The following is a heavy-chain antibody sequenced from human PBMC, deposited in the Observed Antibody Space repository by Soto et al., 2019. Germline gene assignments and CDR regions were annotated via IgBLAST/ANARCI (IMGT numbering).Heavy chain of an antibody. CDR3: ARGGQWLDSRYYGMDV. D-gene: IGHD6-19*01. CDR2: IIPIFGTA. V-gene: IGHV1-69*12. CDR1: GGTFSSYA. Sequence: QVQLVQSGAEVKKPGSSVKVSCKASGGTFSSYAISWVRQAPGQGLEWMGGIIPIFGTANYAQKFQGRVTSTADESTSTAYMELSSLRSEDTAVYYCARGGQWLDSRYYGMDVWGQGTTVTVSS. J-gene: IGHJ6*02.